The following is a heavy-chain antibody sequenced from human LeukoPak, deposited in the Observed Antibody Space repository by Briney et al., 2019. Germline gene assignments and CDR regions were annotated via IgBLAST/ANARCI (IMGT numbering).Heavy chain of an antibody. D-gene: IGHD6-13*01. CDR3: ANAGPPYRYSSRDAFDI. Sequence: GGFLRLSCAASGFTFSSYGVQWVRQAPGNGLEWVAVISYDGSNKYYADSVKGRFAISRDNSKNTLYLQMNSLRAEDTAAYYCANAGPPYRYSSRDAFDIWGQGTMVTVSS. CDR2: ISYDGSNK. CDR1: GFTFSSYG. J-gene: IGHJ3*02. V-gene: IGHV3-30*18.